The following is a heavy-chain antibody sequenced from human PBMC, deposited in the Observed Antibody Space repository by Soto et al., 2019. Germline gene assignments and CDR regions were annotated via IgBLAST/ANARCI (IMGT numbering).Heavy chain of an antibody. CDR3: AKDPYSGVLVPVAIGFDP. D-gene: IGHD2-2*01. Sequence: PGGSLRLSCAASGVTFSNYAMTWVRQGPGKGLEWVSAISGSGGSAYYADSVKGRFTISRDNSKNTLYLQMNSLRADDSGVYYCAKDPYSGVLVPVAIGFDPWGPGTLVT. CDR2: ISGSGGSA. J-gene: IGHJ5*02. V-gene: IGHV3-23*01. CDR1: GVTFSNYA.